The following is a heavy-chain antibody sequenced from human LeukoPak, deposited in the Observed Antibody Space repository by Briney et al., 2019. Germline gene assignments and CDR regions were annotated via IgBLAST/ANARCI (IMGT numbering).Heavy chain of an antibody. Sequence: SVKVSCKASGGTFSSYAISWVRQAPGQGLEWMGGIIPIFGTANYAQKFQGRVTITTDESTSTAYMELSSLRSEDTAVYFCARGTLGDILTGSYDCWGQGTLVTVSS. D-gene: IGHD3-9*01. J-gene: IGHJ4*02. CDR3: ARGTLGDILTGSYDC. CDR2: IIPIFGTA. V-gene: IGHV1-69*05. CDR1: GGTFSSYA.